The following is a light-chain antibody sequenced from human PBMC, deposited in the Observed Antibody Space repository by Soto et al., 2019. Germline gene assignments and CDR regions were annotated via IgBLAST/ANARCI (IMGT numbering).Light chain of an antibody. Sequence: IDFAQSPGTLCGAVGNLVTVTSRDSQTISSWLAWYQQKPGKAPKLLIYKASTLKSGVPSRFSGSGSGTEFTLTISSLQPDDFAHYYCQHYNSYSEAFGQGTKVDIK. CDR3: QHYNSYSEA. CDR1: QTISSW. J-gene: IGKJ1*01. V-gene: IGKV1-5*03. CDR2: KAS.